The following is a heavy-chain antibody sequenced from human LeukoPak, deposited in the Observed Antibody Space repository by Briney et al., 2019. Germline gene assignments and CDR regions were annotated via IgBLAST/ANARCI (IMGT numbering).Heavy chain of an antibody. CDR3: VQDWAWGAFGY. D-gene: IGHD7-27*01. Sequence: GGTLRLSCAASGFTFTNYGMNWVRQAPGKGLEWVSGITPDAGRTYYADSVKGRFTIYRDNSKNTVYLQMNSLGAEDTAVYYCVQDWAWGAFGYWGQGTLVTVSS. J-gene: IGHJ4*02. CDR1: GFTFTNYG. CDR2: ITPDAGRT. V-gene: IGHV3-23*01.